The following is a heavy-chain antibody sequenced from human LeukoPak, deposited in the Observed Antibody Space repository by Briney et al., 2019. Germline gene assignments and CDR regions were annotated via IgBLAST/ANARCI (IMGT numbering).Heavy chain of an antibody. J-gene: IGHJ4*02. D-gene: IGHD3-10*01. CDR2: LSVYNGNT. CDR3: AREDLVRGLIGPDY. V-gene: IGHV1-18*01. CDR1: VYIFTSYV. Sequence: SSVNVSCKASVYIFTSYVITWVRQAPGQGLDWMGRLSVYNGNTKYAEKLHGRVSMTTDTSTSTAYMELRSLGSDDTAVYHCAREDLVRGLIGPDYWGQGTLVTVSS.